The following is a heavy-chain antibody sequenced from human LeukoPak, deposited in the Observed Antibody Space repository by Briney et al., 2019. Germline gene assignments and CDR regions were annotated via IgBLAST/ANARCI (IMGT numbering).Heavy chain of an antibody. CDR2: IRSKAYGGTT. D-gene: IGHD5-18*01. V-gene: IGHV3-49*04. Sequence: PGGSLRLSCTASGFTFGNYAMSWVRLAPGKGLEWVGFIRSKAYGGTTEYAASVKGRFTISRDDSKSIAYLQMNSLKTEDTAVYYCTTGYIYFDYWGQGTLVTVSS. CDR3: TTGYIYFDY. J-gene: IGHJ4*02. CDR1: GFTFGNYA.